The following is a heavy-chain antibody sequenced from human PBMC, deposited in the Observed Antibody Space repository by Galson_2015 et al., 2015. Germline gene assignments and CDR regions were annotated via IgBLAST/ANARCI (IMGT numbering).Heavy chain of an antibody. CDR1: GGSISSYY. CDR3: ARDKPVGSYYYYMDV. J-gene: IGHJ6*03. Sequence: ETLSLTCTVSGGSISSYYWSWIRQPPGKGLEWIGYIYYSGSTNYNPSLKSRVTISVDTSKNQFSLKLSSVTAADTAVYYCARDKPVGSYYYYMDVWGKGTTVTVSS. CDR2: IYYSGST. V-gene: IGHV4-59*01. D-gene: IGHD4-23*01.